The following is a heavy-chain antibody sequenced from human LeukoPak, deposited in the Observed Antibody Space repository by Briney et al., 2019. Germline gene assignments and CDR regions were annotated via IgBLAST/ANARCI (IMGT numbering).Heavy chain of an antibody. CDR3: ARGITGTTEYDY. J-gene: IGHJ4*02. D-gene: IGHD1-20*01. V-gene: IGHV3-30-3*01. CDR2: ISYDGSNK. CDR1: GFTFSSYA. Sequence: GGSLRLSCAASGFTFSSYAMHWVRQAPGKGLEWVAVISYDGSNKYYADSVKGRFTISRDNSKNTLYLQMNSLRAEDTAVYYCARGITGTTEYDYWGQGTLVTVSS.